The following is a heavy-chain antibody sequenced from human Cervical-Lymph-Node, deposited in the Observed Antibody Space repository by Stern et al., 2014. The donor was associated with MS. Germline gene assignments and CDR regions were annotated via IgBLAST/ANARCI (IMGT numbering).Heavy chain of an antibody. J-gene: IGHJ4*02. CDR1: GYSFTANW. V-gene: IGHV5-51*01. D-gene: IGHD4-17*01. CDR3: ARDYGDYAFDY. CDR2: IYLGDSDT. Sequence: VQLVQSGAEVKKPGEALKISCKGSGYSFTANWIAWVRQMPGQGLEWMGLIYLGDSDTRYSPSSQGYVTISADRSSSTAYLQWSSLKASDTAMYYCARDYGDYAFDYWGQGTLVTVSS.